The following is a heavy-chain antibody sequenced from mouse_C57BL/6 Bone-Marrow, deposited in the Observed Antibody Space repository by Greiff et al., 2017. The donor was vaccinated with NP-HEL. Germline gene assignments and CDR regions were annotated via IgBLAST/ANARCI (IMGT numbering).Heavy chain of an antibody. CDR2: IDPENGDT. CDR3: TTYDGYLDY. Sequence: EVMLVESGAELVRPGASVKLSCTASGFNIKDDYMHWVKQRPEQGLEWIGWIDPENGDTEYASKFQGKATITADTSSNTAYLQLSSLTSEDTAVYYCTTYDGYLDYWGQGTTLTVSS. D-gene: IGHD2-3*01. J-gene: IGHJ2*01. V-gene: IGHV14-4*01. CDR1: GFNIKDDY.